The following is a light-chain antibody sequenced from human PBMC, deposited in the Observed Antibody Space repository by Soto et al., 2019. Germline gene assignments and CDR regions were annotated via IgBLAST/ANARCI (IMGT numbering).Light chain of an antibody. CDR1: QSVSSY. J-gene: IGKJ5*01. CDR2: DAS. V-gene: IGKV3-11*01. CDR3: QQRSNWPPIT. Sequence: EIVLTQSPATLSLSPGERATLSCRASQSVSSYLAWYQQKPGQAPRLLIYDASNRATGIPARFSGSGSGTDFTLTIRSLEPEDFAVYYCQQRSNWPPITFGQRTLLEVK.